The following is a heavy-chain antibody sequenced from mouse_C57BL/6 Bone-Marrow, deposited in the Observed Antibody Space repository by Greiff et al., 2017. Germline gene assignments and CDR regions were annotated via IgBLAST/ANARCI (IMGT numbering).Heavy chain of an antibody. V-gene: IGHV1-69*01. CDR1: GYTFTSYW. D-gene: IGHD1-1*01. CDR2: IDPSDSYT. J-gene: IGHJ2*01. Sequence: VKLQQPGAELVMPGASVKLSCKASGYTFTSYWMHWVKQRPGQGLEWIGEIDPSDSYTNYNQKFKGKSTLTVDKSSSTAYMQLSSLTSEDSAVYYCAREGFYYYGSTDYWGQGTTLTVSS. CDR3: AREGFYYYGSTDY.